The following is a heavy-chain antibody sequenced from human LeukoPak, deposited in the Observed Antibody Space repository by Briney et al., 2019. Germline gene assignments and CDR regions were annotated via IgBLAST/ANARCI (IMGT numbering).Heavy chain of an antibody. CDR3: ARVVNTMVRGYWYFDL. CDR2: IYYSGST. V-gene: IGHV4-30-4*08. Sequence: PSQTLSLTCTVSGGSISSGDYYWSWTRQPPGTGLEWIGYIYYSGSTYYNPSLKSRVTISVDTSKNQFSLKLSSVTAADTAVYYCARVVNTMVRGYWYFDLWGRGTLVTVSS. CDR1: GGSISSGDYY. J-gene: IGHJ2*01. D-gene: IGHD3-10*01.